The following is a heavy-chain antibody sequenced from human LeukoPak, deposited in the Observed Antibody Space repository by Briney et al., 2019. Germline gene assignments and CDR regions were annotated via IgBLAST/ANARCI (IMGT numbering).Heavy chain of an antibody. D-gene: IGHD2-2*01. CDR2: IQYDGGNK. CDR3: APKAEGYCSSTSCSDY. V-gene: IGHV3-30*02. CDR1: GFTFSSYG. Sequence: PGGSLRLSCAASGFTFSSYGMHWVRQAPGKGLEWVAFIQYDGGNKYYADSVKGRFTISRDNFKNTLYLQMNSLRTEDTAVYYCAPKAEGYCSSTSCSDYWGQGTLVTVSS. J-gene: IGHJ4*02.